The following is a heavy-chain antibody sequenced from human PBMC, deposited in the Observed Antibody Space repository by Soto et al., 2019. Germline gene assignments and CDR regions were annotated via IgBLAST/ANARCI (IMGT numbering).Heavy chain of an antibody. D-gene: IGHD3-22*01. V-gene: IGHV3-15*07. J-gene: IGHJ6*02. Sequence: PGGSLRLSCAASGFTFSNAWMNWVRQAPGKGLEWVGRIKSKADGGTTDYGAPVKGRFTISRDDSKNTLYLQLNSLTTEDTAVYYCTTLGHYYDSSPLDVWGQGTTVTVSS. CDR1: GFTFSNAW. CDR2: IKSKADGGTT. CDR3: TTLGHYYDSSPLDV.